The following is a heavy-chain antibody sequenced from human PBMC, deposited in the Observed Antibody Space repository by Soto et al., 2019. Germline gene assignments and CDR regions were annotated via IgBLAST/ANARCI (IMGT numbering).Heavy chain of an antibody. CDR3: ARLPWEQPSVFDY. J-gene: IGHJ4*02. CDR2: INHSGGT. D-gene: IGHD1-26*01. Sequence: QVQLQQWGAGLLKPSETLSLTCPVYGGSFSGYYWSWIRQPPVKGLEWIGEINHSGGTNYNPSLKSRVAISVDTDKSQFSLKLSSVTAADTTVFYWARLPWEQPSVFDYWGQGTLVIVAS. CDR1: GGSFSGYY. V-gene: IGHV4-34*02.